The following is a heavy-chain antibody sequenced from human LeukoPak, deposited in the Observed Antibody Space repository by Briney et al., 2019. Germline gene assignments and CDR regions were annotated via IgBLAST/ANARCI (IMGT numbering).Heavy chain of an antibody. CDR2: MNPNSGNT. J-gene: IGHJ5*02. V-gene: IGHV1-8*03. D-gene: IGHD3-22*01. CDR1: GYTFTSYD. Sequence: ASVKVSCKASGYTFTSYDINWVRKATGQGLEWMGWMNPNSGNTGYAQTFQGRVTITRNTSISTAYMELSSLRSEDTAVYYCARNYDSSGLRFDPWGQGTLVTVSS. CDR3: ARNYDSSGLRFDP.